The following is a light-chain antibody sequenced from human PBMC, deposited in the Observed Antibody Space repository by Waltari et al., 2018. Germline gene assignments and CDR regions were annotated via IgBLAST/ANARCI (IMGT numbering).Light chain of an antibody. CDR3: QKYGTLPAT. V-gene: IGKV3-20*01. CDR1: QGVSRT. CDR2: DAS. J-gene: IGKJ1*01. Sequence: EIVLTQSPGTLSLSPGERATLSCRASQGVSRTLAWYQQKPGQAPRLLIYDASTRATGIPDRFSGSGSGTDFSLTISRVEPEDFAVYYCQKYGTLPATFGQGTKVEIK.